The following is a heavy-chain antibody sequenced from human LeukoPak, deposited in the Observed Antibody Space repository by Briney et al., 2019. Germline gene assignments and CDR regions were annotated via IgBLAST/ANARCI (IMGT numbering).Heavy chain of an antibody. J-gene: IGHJ4*02. CDR1: GFTFSNYL. CDR2: INSGGSGT. D-gene: IGHD7-27*01. Sequence: PGGSLRLSCAASGFTFSNYLMHWVRQTPGQGLLWVSRINSGGSGTSYADSVEGRFTISRDNAKNTVSLQMNSLRAEDTAVYFCASSLGPLTEYWGQGTLVTVSS. V-gene: IGHV3-74*01. CDR3: ASSLGPLTEY.